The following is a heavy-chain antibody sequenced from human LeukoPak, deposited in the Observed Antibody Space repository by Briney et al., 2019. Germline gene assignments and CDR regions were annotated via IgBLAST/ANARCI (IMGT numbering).Heavy chain of an antibody. CDR1: GGSISSSSYY. CDR2: IYYRGST. Sequence: SETLSLTCSVSGGSISSSSYYWGWIRQPPGKGLEWIGSIYYRGSTYYNPSLKSRVTISVDTSKNQFSLKLSSVTAADTAVYYCARHGDYGALDAFDIWGQGTMVTVSS. CDR3: ARHGDYGALDAFDI. V-gene: IGHV4-39*01. J-gene: IGHJ3*02. D-gene: IGHD4-17*01.